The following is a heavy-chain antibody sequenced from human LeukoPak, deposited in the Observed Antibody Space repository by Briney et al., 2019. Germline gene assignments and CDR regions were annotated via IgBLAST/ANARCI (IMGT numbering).Heavy chain of an antibody. Sequence: GGSLRLSCAASGFTFSSYAMSWVRQAPGKGLEWVSAISGSGGSTYYADSVKGRFTISRDNSKNTLYLQMNSLRAEDTAVYYCAKSTGRQRITMIVVVINWGSSGAFDIWGQGTMVTVSS. J-gene: IGHJ3*02. CDR3: AKSTGRQRITMIVVVINWGSSGAFDI. CDR2: ISGSGGST. CDR1: GFTFSSYA. D-gene: IGHD3-22*01. V-gene: IGHV3-23*01.